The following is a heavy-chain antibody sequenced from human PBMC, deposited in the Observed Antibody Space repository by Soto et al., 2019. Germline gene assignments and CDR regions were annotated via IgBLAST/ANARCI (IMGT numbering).Heavy chain of an antibody. CDR2: MSRTGDNT. J-gene: IGHJ4*02. CDR3: ATAEVDY. Sequence: GSLRLSCAASGFTFSIYAMTWVRQSPGKGLEWVSSMSRTGDNTYYADSVKGRFTISRDNSKSTLYLQMNSLRAEDTAVYYCATAEVDYWGPGTLVTVSS. V-gene: IGHV3-23*01. CDR1: GFTFSIYA.